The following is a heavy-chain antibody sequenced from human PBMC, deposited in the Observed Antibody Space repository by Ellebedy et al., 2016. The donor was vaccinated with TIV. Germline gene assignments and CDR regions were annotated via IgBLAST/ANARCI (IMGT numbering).Heavy chain of an antibody. Sequence: PGGSLRLSCTASGFNFNNYYMAWIRQAPGKGLEWFSFISDISHAMYYPDSVRGRFTVSRANADNSLFLEMHTLRAEDTAVYYCARIFGDGYTELDYWGQGTLVTVSS. V-gene: IGHV3-11*04. D-gene: IGHD5-24*01. J-gene: IGHJ4*02. CDR2: ISDISHAM. CDR1: GFNFNNYY. CDR3: ARIFGDGYTELDY.